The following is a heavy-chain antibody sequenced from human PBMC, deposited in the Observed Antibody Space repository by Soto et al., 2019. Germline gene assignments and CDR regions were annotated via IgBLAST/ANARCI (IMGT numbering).Heavy chain of an antibody. Sequence: SLRLSCAASGFTFSSYAMHWVRQAPGKGLEWVAVISYDGSNKYYADSVKGRFTISRDNSKNTLYLQMNSLRAEDTAVYYCARDIERDYYDSSGPAGYYYGMDVWGQGTTVTVSS. CDR1: GFTFSSYA. CDR3: ARDIERDYYDSSGPAGYYYGMDV. J-gene: IGHJ6*02. V-gene: IGHV3-30-3*01. D-gene: IGHD3-22*01. CDR2: ISYDGSNK.